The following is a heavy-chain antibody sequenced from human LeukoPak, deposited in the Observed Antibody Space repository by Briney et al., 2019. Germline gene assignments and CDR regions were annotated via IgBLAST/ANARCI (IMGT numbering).Heavy chain of an antibody. CDR1: GYTFTSYG. CDR3: AREEFLGPIRYFGPPPYYYYGMDV. J-gene: IGHJ6*02. Sequence: ASVKVSCKASGYTFTSYGISWVRQAPGQGLEWMGWISAYNGNTNYAQKLQGRVTMTADTSTSTAYMELRSLRSDDTAVYYCAREEFLGPIRYFGPPPYYYYGMDVWGQGTTVTVSS. D-gene: IGHD3-9*01. CDR2: ISAYNGNT. V-gene: IGHV1-18*01.